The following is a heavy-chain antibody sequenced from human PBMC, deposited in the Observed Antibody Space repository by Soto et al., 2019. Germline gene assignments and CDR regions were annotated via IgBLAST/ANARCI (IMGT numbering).Heavy chain of an antibody. CDR2: TIPMFGTT. V-gene: IGHV1-69*13. Sequence: SVKVSCKASGGSLSNFGISWARRAPGEGLEWMGATIPMFGTTNYAQKFQGRVKITADESSTTAYMDLSSLTSEDTAMYYCATVNSAIVVVIHAFDIWGQGTLVTVSS. J-gene: IGHJ3*02. D-gene: IGHD3-22*01. CDR1: GGSLSNFG. CDR3: ATVNSAIVVVIHAFDI.